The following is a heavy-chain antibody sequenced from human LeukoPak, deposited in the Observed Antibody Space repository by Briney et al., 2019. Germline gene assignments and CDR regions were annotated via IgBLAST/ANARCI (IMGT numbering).Heavy chain of an antibody. Sequence: SETLSLTCTVSGGSISSYYWSWIRQPAGKGLEWIGRIYTSGSTNYNPSLKSRVTISVDTSKNQFSLKLSSVTAADTAVYYCARGSSSWLLSYWYFDLWGRGTLVTVSS. D-gene: IGHD6-13*01. J-gene: IGHJ2*01. CDR1: GGSISSYY. CDR2: IYTSGST. CDR3: ARGSSSWLLSYWYFDL. V-gene: IGHV4-4*07.